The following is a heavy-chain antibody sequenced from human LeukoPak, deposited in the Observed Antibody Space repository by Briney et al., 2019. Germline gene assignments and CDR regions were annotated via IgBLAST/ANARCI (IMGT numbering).Heavy chain of an antibody. D-gene: IGHD3-10*01. Sequence: GGSLRLSCAASGFTFSSYSMNWVRQAPGKGLEWVSYISSSSSTIYYADSVKGRFTISRDNAKNTLYLQMNSLRPEDTAVYYCVRAGHHSGSTDELFLPFDYWGQGTRVTVSA. CDR2: ISSSSSTI. V-gene: IGHV3-48*04. J-gene: IGHJ4*02. CDR1: GFTFSSYS. CDR3: VRAGHHSGSTDELFLPFDY.